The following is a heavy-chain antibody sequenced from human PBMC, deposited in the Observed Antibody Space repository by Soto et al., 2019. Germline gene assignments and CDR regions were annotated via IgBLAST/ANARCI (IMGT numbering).Heavy chain of an antibody. V-gene: IGHV3-53*01. CDR1: GFTVSSNY. CDR3: ARHPLLYITAKVYFVTSGMDV. Sequence: PGGSLRLSCAASGFTVSSNYMSWVRQAPGKGLEWVSVIYSGGSTYYADSVKGRFTISRDNSKNTLYLQMNSLRAEDTAVYYCARHPLLYITAKVYFVTSGMDVGLQVSTV. J-gene: IGHJ6*02. CDR2: IYSGGST. D-gene: IGHD2-8*01.